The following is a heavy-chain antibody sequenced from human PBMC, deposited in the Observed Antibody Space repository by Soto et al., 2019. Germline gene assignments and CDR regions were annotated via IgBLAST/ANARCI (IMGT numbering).Heavy chain of an antibody. CDR1: GISFSSSG. J-gene: IGHJ6*03. D-gene: IGHD6-6*01. CDR3: PRQFPDYSSSSIYCMDV. CDR2: IWYDATIK. Sequence: GGSLRLSCAASGISFSSSGMHWVRQAPGKGLEWVAVIWYDATIKYYADSVTGRFPISRDNSKNTLYLQMNSRRAEDTAMDSCPRQFPDYSSSSIYCMDVWGKGTTVTVSS. V-gene: IGHV3-33*01.